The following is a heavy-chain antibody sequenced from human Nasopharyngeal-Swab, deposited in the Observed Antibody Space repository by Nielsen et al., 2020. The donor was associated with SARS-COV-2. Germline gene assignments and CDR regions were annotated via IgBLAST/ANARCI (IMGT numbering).Heavy chain of an antibody. V-gene: IGHV5-51*01. Sequence: GESLKISCQASGYSFNSYWIGWVRQMPGKGLEWMAIICPGDSDTRYNPSFQGQVTISVDKSISTAYLHWSSLRAPDTAMYYCAREGYTSGYYDYWGRGTLVTVSS. CDR3: AREGYTSGYYDY. CDR2: ICPGDSDT. D-gene: IGHD6-19*01. J-gene: IGHJ4*02. CDR1: GYSFNSYW.